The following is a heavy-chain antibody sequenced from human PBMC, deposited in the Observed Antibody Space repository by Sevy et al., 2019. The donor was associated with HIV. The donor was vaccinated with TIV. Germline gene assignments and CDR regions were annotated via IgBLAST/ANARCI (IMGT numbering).Heavy chain of an antibody. CDR1: GFTFSSYW. Sequence: GGSLRLSCAASGFTFSSYWMSWVRQAPGKGLEWVANIKQDGSEKYYVDSVKGRFTISRDNAKNSMYLQMNSLRAEDTAVYYGRAHFRGLPDYWGQGTLVTVSS. CDR3: RAHFRGLPDY. J-gene: IGHJ4*02. CDR2: IKQDGSEK. D-gene: IGHD1-26*01. V-gene: IGHV3-7*01.